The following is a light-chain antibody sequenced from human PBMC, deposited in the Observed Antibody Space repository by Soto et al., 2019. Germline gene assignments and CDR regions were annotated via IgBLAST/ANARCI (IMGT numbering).Light chain of an antibody. CDR3: QQHGSSPWT. Sequence: EIELTQSPGTLSLSPGESATLSCKASQSVSSTYLAWFQQKPGQPPTPLIYGASSRATGIPDRFSGSGSGTDFSLTISRLEPEDFAVYYCQQHGSSPWTFGQGTKVDIK. CDR1: QSVSSTY. V-gene: IGKV3-20*01. J-gene: IGKJ1*01. CDR2: GAS.